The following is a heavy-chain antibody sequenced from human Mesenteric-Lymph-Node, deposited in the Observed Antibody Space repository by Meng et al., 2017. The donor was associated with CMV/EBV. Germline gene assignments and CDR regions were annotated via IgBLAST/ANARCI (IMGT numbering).Heavy chain of an antibody. CDR3: AKRIAITGPYFDY. J-gene: IGHJ4*02. V-gene: IGHV3-23*01. D-gene: IGHD1-20*01. CDR2: ISGSGGST. CDR1: GFTFRNYA. Sequence: CAAAGFTFRNYAMSWVRQAPGKGLEWVSAISGSGGSTYYADSVKGRFTISRDNSKNTLSLQMNSLRAEDTAVYYCAKRIAITGPYFDYWGQGTLVTVSS.